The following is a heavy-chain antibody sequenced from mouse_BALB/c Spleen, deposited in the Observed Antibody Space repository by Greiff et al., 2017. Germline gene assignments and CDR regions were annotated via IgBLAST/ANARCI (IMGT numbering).Heavy chain of an antibody. V-gene: IGHV1-80*01. D-gene: IGHD6-5*01. CDR1: GYAFSSYW. J-gene: IGHJ4*01. CDR3: ARSPYDYDAMDY. CDR2: IYPGDGDT. Sequence: QVQLKESGAELVRPGSSVKISCKASGYAFSSYWMNWVKQRPGQGLEWIGQIYPGDGDTNYNGKFKGKATLTADKSSSTAYMQLSSLTSEDSAVYFCARSPYDYDAMDYWGQGTSVTVSS.